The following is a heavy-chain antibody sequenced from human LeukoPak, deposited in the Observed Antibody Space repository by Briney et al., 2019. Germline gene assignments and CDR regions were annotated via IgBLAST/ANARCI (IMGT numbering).Heavy chain of an antibody. V-gene: IGHV3-64D*09. J-gene: IGHJ4*02. CDR3: VRRGYSYGFDY. Sequence: PGGSLRLSCSASGVAFSSSPMHWVRQAAGKGVEDVSTISSNGGSTFYADSVKGRFTISRDSSRNTLYRQMSSLRAEDTAVYYCVRRGYSYGFDYWGQGTLVTVSS. CDR1: GVAFSSSP. CDR2: ISSNGGST. D-gene: IGHD5-18*01.